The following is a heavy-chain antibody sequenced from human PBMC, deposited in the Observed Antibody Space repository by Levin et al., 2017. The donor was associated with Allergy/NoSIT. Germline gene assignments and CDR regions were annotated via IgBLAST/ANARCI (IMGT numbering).Heavy chain of an antibody. J-gene: IGHJ6*03. CDR3: ARVSGYCSSTSCSTGYRSYYMDV. CDR2: INPNSGGT. CDR1: GYTFTGYY. D-gene: IGHD2-2*01. Sequence: ASVKVSCKASGYTFTGYYMHWVRQAPGQGLEWMGWINPNSGGTNYAQKFQGRVTMTRDTSISTAYMELSRLRSDDTAVYYCARVSGYCSSTSCSTGYRSYYMDVWGKGTTVTVSS. V-gene: IGHV1-2*02.